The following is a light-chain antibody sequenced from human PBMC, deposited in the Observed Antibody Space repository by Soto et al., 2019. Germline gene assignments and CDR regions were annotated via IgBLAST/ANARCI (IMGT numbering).Light chain of an antibody. V-gene: IGKV3-15*01. CDR3: QQYKRWPIT. CDR2: GPS. Sequence: MTQSPSCLSASXGDRVTITRXAIQGISSWLAWYQQKPGQAPRLLIYGPSTRATGIPARFSGSGSGTEFTLTISGLQSEDFAMYFCQQYKRWPITFGQGTRLEIK. CDR1: QGISSW. J-gene: IGKJ5*01.